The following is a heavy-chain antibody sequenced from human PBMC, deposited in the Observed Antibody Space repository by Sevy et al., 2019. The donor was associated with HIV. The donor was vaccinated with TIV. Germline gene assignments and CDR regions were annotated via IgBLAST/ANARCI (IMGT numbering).Heavy chain of an antibody. V-gene: IGHV3-23*01. CDR1: GFTFSTYA. CDR2: LSGSAYST. CDR3: SKEGGGYNYDSSGLFDY. Sequence: GGSLRLSCTASGFTFSTYAMSWVRQAPGKGLEWVSGLSGSAYSTYYADSVKGRFIMSRDNSKNTLDLQMNSLRADDTAVYYCSKEGGGYNYDSSGLFDYWGQGALVTVSS. D-gene: IGHD3-22*01. J-gene: IGHJ4*02.